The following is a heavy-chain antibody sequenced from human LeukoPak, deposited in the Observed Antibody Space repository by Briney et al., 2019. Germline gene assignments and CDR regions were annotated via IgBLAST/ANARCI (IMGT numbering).Heavy chain of an antibody. J-gene: IGHJ5*02. CDR3: ARGRRVRGPRGWFDP. D-gene: IGHD3-10*01. CDR1: GYTFTSYG. V-gene: IGHV1-2*02. CDR2: INPNSGGT. Sequence: GASVKVSCKASGYTFTSYGISWVRQAPGQGLEWMGWINPNSGGTNYAQKFQGRVTMTRDTSISTAYMELSRLRSDDTAVYYCARGRRVRGPRGWFDPWGQGTLVTVSS.